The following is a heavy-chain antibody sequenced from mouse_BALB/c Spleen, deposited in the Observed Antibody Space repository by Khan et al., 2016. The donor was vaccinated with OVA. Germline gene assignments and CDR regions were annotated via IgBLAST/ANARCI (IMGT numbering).Heavy chain of an antibody. CDR1: GYTFSNYW. V-gene: IGHV1-9*01. D-gene: IGHD2-2*01. Sequence: QVQLKQSGDELMKPGASVKISCKATGYTFSNYWIEWLKQRPGHGLEWIGEILPGSGNTNYNEKFKGKATFTADTSSNTAYMQLSSLTSEDSAVYYCAPSWFWFAYWGQGTLVTVSA. J-gene: IGHJ3*01. CDR2: ILPGSGNT. CDR3: APSWFWFAY.